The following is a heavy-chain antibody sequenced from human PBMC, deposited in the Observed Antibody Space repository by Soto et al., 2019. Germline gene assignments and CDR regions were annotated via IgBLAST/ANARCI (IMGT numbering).Heavy chain of an antibody. CDR3: AKDPSPQPTTVVTPGWFAP. Sequence: TLSLTCTVSGDSISSGGYYWGWIRQHPGKGLEWIGYVYYTGSTYYNPSLKSRVTISVDTSKNQFSLKLWSVTAADTAVYYCAKDPSPQPTTVVTPGWFAPWGQGILVTVSS. D-gene: IGHD4-17*01. CDR1: GDSISSGGYY. CDR2: VYYTGST. J-gene: IGHJ5*02. V-gene: IGHV4-31*03.